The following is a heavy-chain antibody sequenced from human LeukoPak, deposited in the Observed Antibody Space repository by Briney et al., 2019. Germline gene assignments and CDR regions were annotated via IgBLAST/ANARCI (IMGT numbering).Heavy chain of an antibody. CDR1: GFTFSSYS. Sequence: GGSLRLSCAASGFTFSSYSMNWVRQAPGKGLEWVSSISSSSSYIYYADSVKGRFTISRDNAKNSLYLQMNSLRAEDTAVYYCARSQFQSRGTFDYWGQGTLVTVSS. CDR3: ARSQFQSRGTFDY. V-gene: IGHV3-21*01. J-gene: IGHJ4*02. CDR2: ISSSSSYI. D-gene: IGHD5-24*01.